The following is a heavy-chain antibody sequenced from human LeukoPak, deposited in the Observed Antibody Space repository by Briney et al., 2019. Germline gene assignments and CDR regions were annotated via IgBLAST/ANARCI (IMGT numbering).Heavy chain of an antibody. CDR1: GGSISSYY. V-gene: IGHV4-59*01. Sequence: SETLSLTCTVSGGSISSYYWCWIRQPPGKGLEWIGYTYYSGSTNYNPSLKSRVTISVDTSKNQFSLKLSYVTAADPPVYYCARGYSSGFIYYWGQGTLVTVSS. CDR2: TYYSGST. D-gene: IGHD6-19*01. CDR3: ARGYSSGFIYY. J-gene: IGHJ4*02.